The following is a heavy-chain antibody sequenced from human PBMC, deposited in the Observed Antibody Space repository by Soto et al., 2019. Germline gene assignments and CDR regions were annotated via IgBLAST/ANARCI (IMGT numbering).Heavy chain of an antibody. CDR1: GYTFTSFE. J-gene: IGHJ4*02. D-gene: IGHD1-20*01. V-gene: IGHV1-8*01. Sequence: QVQLVQSGAEVKKPGASVKVSCQASGYTFTSFEINWVRQAAGQGLEWMGWTNPHSGNTVYAQKFRGRVTMTSNTSESSTYLELTSLRSDDPALYYCARGGLVYPGIDYWGQGTLVTVSS. CDR2: TNPHSGNT. CDR3: ARGGLVYPGIDY.